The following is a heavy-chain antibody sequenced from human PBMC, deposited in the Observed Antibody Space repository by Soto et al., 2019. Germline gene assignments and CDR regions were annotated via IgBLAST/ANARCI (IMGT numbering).Heavy chain of an antibody. Sequence: QVQLVESGGGVVQPGRSLRLSCAASGFTFSSFGMHWVRQAPVKGLEWVALISYDGSHQSYADSVKGRFTISRDSSKNTVYLQMNSLTVDDTAVYYCAKVRVRGFGPFSDMDVWGQGTTVTVSS. CDR3: AKVRVRGFGPFSDMDV. CDR2: ISYDGSHQ. J-gene: IGHJ6*02. D-gene: IGHD3-10*01. V-gene: IGHV3-30*18. CDR1: GFTFSSFG.